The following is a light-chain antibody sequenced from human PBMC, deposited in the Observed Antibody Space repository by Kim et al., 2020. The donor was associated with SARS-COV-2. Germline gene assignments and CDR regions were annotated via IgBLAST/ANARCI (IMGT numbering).Light chain of an antibody. J-gene: IGLJ3*02. CDR3: CSYAGSSTWV. CDR2: EVS. CDR1: SSDVGSYNL. Sequence: GQSITISCTGTSSDVGSYNLVSWYQQHPGKAPKLMIYEVSKRPSGVSNRFSGSQSVNTASLTISGLQAEDEADYYCCSYAGSSTWVFGGGTKLTVL. V-gene: IGLV2-23*02.